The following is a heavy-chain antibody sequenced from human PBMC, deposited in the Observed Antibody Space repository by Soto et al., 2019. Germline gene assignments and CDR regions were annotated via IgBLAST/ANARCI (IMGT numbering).Heavy chain of an antibody. CDR2: INVGNANT. J-gene: IGHJ4*02. CDR3: ARERPTEATFSFDY. D-gene: IGHD4-17*01. Sequence: ASVKVSCKASGYTFASYAIHWVPQAPGQRLEWMGWINVGNANTRYSQNFQDRVTITRDISASTAYMEVSSLRSEDTALYYCARERPTEATFSFDYWGQGTQVTVSS. CDR1: GYTFASYA. V-gene: IGHV1-3*01.